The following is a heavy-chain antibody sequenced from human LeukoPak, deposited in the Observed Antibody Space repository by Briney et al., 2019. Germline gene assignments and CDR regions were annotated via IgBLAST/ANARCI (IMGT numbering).Heavy chain of an antibody. Sequence: GGSLRLSCAGSGFTLSSYWMHWVRQAPGKGLVWVSRFYSDGSRTSYADSVKGRFTISGDNAKNTQYLQMNSLRAEDTAVYYCARSGRGGAFDIWGQGTMVTVSS. V-gene: IGHV3-74*01. D-gene: IGHD1-26*01. CDR1: GFTLSSYW. CDR3: ARSGRGGAFDI. CDR2: FYSDGSRT. J-gene: IGHJ3*02.